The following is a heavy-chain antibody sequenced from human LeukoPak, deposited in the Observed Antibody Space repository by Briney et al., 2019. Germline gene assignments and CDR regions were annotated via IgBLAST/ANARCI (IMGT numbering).Heavy chain of an antibody. CDR1: GFTFSSYW. V-gene: IGHV3-74*01. D-gene: IGHD5-18*01. CDR3: AKRIQSAMAMGY. Sequence: GGSLRLSCAASGFTFSSYWMHWVRQAPGKGLVWVSRINSDGSSTNYADSVKGRFTISRDNAKNTLYLQMNSLRAEDTAVYYCAKRIQSAMAMGYWGQGTLVTVSS. CDR2: INSDGSST. J-gene: IGHJ4*02.